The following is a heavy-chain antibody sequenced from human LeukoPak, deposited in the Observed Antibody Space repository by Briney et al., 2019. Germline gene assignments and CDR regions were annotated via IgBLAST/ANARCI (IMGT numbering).Heavy chain of an antibody. V-gene: IGHV3-33*01. CDR3: ARVPSGTLNLDPYFDY. Sequence: GGSLRLSCAASGFTFSSYGMHWVRQAPGKGLEWVAVIRYDGSNKYYADSVKGRFTISRDNSKNTLYLQMNSLRAEDTAVYYCARVPSGTLNLDPYFDYWGQGTLVTVSS. CDR1: GFTFSSYG. CDR2: IRYDGSNK. J-gene: IGHJ4*02. D-gene: IGHD1-1*01.